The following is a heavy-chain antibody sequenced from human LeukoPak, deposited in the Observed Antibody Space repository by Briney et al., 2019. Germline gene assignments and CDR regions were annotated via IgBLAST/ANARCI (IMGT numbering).Heavy chain of an antibody. CDR2: ISSSGSTI. CDR3: ARDRAERHYYDSSGYILFDY. Sequence: GGSLRLSCAASGFTFSDYYMSWIRQAPGKGLEWVSYISSSGSTIYYAASVKGRFTISRDNAKNSLYLQMNSLRAEDTAVYYCARDRAERHYYDSSGYILFDYWGQGTLVTVSS. J-gene: IGHJ4*02. V-gene: IGHV3-11*01. CDR1: GFTFSDYY. D-gene: IGHD3-22*01.